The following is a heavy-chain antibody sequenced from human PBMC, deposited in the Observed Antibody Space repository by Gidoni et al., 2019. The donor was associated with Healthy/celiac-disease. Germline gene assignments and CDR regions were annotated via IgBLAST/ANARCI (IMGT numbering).Heavy chain of an antibody. Sequence: QVPLVQSGAEVRKRGASVRVCWESSRYTFTSYAMHWVRQAPGQRLEWMGWINAGNGNTKYSQKFQGRVTITRDTSASTAYMELSSLRSEDTAVYYCARYGAGSYYYYMDVWGKGTTVTVSS. CDR1: RYTFTSYA. CDR3: ARYGAGSYYYYMDV. D-gene: IGHD3-10*01. J-gene: IGHJ6*03. V-gene: IGHV1-3*01. CDR2: INAGNGNT.